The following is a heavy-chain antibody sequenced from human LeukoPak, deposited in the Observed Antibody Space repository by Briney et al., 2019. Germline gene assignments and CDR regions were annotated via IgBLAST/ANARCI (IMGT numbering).Heavy chain of an antibody. CDR2: IYYSGST. CDR1: GGSLSSYY. V-gene: IGHV4-59*08. D-gene: IGHD3-10*01. Sequence: SETLSLTCSVSGGSLSSYYWSWIRQPPGKGLEWIGYIYYSGSTNYNPSLKSRVTISVDTSKNQFSLNLSSVTAADTAVYYCARGSSWYFDLWGRGTLVTVSA. J-gene: IGHJ2*01. CDR3: ARGSSWYFDL.